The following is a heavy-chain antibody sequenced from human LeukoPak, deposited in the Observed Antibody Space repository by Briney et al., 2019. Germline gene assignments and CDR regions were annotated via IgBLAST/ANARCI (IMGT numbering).Heavy chain of an antibody. D-gene: IGHD3-3*01. Sequence: GGSLRLSCAASGFTVSSNYMSWVRQAPGKGLEWVSVIYSGGSTYYADSVKGRFTISRDNSKNTLYLQMNSLRAEDTAVYYCARDPTFYDFWSGYTHHYGMDVWGQGTTVTVSS. CDR3: ARDPTFYDFWSGYTHHYGMDV. J-gene: IGHJ6*02. CDR2: IYSGGST. V-gene: IGHV3-53*01. CDR1: GFTVSSNY.